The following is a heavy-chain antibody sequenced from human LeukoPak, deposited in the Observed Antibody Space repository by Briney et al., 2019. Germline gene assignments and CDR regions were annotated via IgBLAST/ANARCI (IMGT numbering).Heavy chain of an antibody. D-gene: IGHD6-13*01. CDR3: ARVPLIAALDY. CDR1: GFTFSSYS. CDR2: ISSSSSTI. J-gene: IGHJ4*02. V-gene: IGHV3-48*04. Sequence: GGSLRPSCAASGFTFSSYSMNWVRQAPGKGLEWVSYISSSSSTIYYADSVKGRFTISRDNAKNSLYLQMNSLRAEDTAVYYCARVPLIAALDYWGQGTLVTVSS.